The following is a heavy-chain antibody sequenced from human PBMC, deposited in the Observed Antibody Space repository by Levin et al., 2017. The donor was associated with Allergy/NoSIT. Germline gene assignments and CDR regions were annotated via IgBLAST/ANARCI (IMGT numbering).Heavy chain of an antibody. V-gene: IGHV3-23*01. CDR3: AKGPLIPGTTNWFDP. D-gene: IGHD1-14*01. CDR2: ISGSGGST. J-gene: IGHJ5*02. CDR1: GFTFSSYA. Sequence: GGSLRLSCAASGFTFSSYAMSWVRQAPGKGLEWVSAISGSGGSTYYADSVKGRFTISRDNSKNTLYLQMNSLRAEDTAVYYCAKGPLIPGTTNWFDPWGQGTLVTVSS.